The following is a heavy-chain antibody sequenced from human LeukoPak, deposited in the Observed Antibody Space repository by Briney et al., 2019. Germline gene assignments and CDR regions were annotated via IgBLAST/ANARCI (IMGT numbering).Heavy chain of an antibody. J-gene: IGHJ4*02. D-gene: IGHD2-8*01. CDR1: GFTFSSYA. V-gene: IGHV3-30*18. CDR2: ISYDGSNK. Sequence: PGGSLRLSCAASGFTFSSYAMHWVRQAPGKGLEWVAVISYDGSNKYYADSVKGRFTISRDNSKNTLYLQMNSLRAEDTAVYYCAKCGGGFSYRVLPDYWGQGTLVTVSS. CDR3: AKCGGGFSYRVLPDY.